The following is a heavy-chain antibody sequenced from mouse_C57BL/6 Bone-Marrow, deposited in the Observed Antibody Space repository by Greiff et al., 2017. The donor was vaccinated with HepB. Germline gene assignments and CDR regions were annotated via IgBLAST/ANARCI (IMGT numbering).Heavy chain of an antibody. CDR2: IYPGDGDT. D-gene: IGHD1-1*01. J-gene: IGHJ3*01. CDR3: ARGGGSSPFAY. V-gene: IGHV1-80*01. CDR1: GYAFSSYW. Sequence: VKLQESGAELVKPGASVKISCKASGYAFSSYWMNWVKQRPGKGLEWIGQIYPGDGDTNYNGKFKGKATLTADKSSSTAYMQLSSLTSEDSAVYFCARGGGSSPFAYWGQGTLVTVSA.